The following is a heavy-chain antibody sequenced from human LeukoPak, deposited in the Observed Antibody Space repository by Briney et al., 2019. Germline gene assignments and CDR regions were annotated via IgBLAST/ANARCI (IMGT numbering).Heavy chain of an antibody. CDR3: ARGLDGIHWSFDY. CDR2: IWDDGSNK. Sequence: GGSLRLSCAASGLTFSNYAMHWVRQAPGKGLEWVALIWDDGSNKYYADSVKGRFTVSRDNYKNTLYLQMSRLRANNTAVYYCARGLDGIHWSFDYCGQGTLVTVSS. J-gene: IGHJ4*02. CDR1: GLTFSNYA. V-gene: IGHV3-33*01. D-gene: IGHD2-8*02.